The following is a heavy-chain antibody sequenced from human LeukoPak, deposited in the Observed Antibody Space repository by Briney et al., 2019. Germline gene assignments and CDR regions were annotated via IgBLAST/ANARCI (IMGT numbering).Heavy chain of an antibody. J-gene: IGHJ4*02. CDR2: IWYDGSNK. D-gene: IGHD2-2*01. CDR3: ARVGRQLLFDY. V-gene: IGHV3-33*08. Sequence: PGGSLRLSCAASGFTFSSYAMSWVRQAPGKGLEWVAVIWYDGSNKYYADSVKGRFTISRDNSKNTLYLQMNSLRAEDTAVYYCARVGRQLLFDYWGQGTLVTVSS. CDR1: GFTFSSYA.